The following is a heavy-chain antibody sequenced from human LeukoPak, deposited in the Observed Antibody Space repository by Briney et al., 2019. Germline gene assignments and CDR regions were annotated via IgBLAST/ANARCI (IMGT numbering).Heavy chain of an antibody. Sequence: SETLSLTCAVYGGSFSGYYWSWIRQPPGKGLEWVGEINHSGSTNYNPSLKSRVTISVDTSKNQFSLKLSSVTAADTAVYYCAAWGTDYYDSSGSPNDYWGQGTLVTVSS. CDR2: INHSGST. J-gene: IGHJ4*02. CDR3: AAWGTDYYDSSGSPNDY. D-gene: IGHD3-22*01. CDR1: GGSFSGYY. V-gene: IGHV4-34*01.